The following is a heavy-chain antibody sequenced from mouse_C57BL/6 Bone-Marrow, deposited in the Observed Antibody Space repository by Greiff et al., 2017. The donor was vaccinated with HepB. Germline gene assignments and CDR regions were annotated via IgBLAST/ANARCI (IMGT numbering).Heavy chain of an antibody. D-gene: IGHD1-1*01. Sequence: QVQLKESGPGILQSSQTLSLTCSFSGFSLSTSGMGVSWIRQPSGKGLEWLAHIYWDDDKRYNPSLKSRLTISKDTSRNQVFLKITSVDTADTATYYCARPDYYGSSFYFDYWGQGTTLTVSS. V-gene: IGHV8-12*01. CDR3: ARPDYYGSSFYFDY. J-gene: IGHJ2*01. CDR2: IYWDDDK. CDR1: GFSLSTSGMG.